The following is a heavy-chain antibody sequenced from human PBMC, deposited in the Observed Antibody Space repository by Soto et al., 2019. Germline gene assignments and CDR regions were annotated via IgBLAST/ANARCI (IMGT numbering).Heavy chain of an antibody. J-gene: IGHJ3*02. CDR3: AKDHTVLIRDAFDI. Sequence: EVQILESGGGLVQPGGSLRLSCAASGFTFSSYAMYWVRQAPGKGLAWVSGISDSGTGTYYADSVKGRFTISRDNSKNTVYLQMKRLRADETAVYYCAKDHTVLIRDAFDIWGQGTMVNVSS. D-gene: IGHD4-4*01. V-gene: IGHV3-23*01. CDR1: GFTFSSYA. CDR2: ISDSGTGT.